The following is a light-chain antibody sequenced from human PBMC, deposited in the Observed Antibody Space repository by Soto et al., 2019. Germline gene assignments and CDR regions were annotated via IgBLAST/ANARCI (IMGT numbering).Light chain of an antibody. J-gene: IGLJ1*01. CDR3: SSYTSSTSD. V-gene: IGLV2-14*01. CDR1: SSDVGGYNY. CDR2: DVS. Sequence: QSAPTQPASVSGSPGQAITISCTGTSSDVGGYNYVSWYQQRPGKAPKLMIQDVSNRPSGVSNRFSGSKSGNTASLTISGLQSEDEADYYCSSYTSSTSDFGTGTNLTVL.